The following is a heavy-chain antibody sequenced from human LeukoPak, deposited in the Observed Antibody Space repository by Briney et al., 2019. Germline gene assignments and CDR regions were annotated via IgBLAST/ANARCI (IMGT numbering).Heavy chain of an antibody. V-gene: IGHV4-39*01. CDR1: GGSISSSSYY. J-gene: IGHJ6*03. Sequence: SETLSLTCTVSGGSISSSSYYWGWIRQPPGKGLEWIGSIYYSGSTYYNPSLKSRVTISVDTSKNQFSLKLSSVTAADTAVFYCARQMPFYDYWSGQPRAYYYMDVWGKGTTVTVSS. D-gene: IGHD3-3*01. CDR2: IYYSGST. CDR3: ARQMPFYDYWSGQPRAYYYMDV.